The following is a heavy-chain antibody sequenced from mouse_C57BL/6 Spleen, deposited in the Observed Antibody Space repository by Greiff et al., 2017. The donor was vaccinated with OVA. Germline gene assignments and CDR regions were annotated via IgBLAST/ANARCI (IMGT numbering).Heavy chain of an antibody. CDR2: INYDGSST. D-gene: IGHD1-1*01. Sequence: EVKLVESEGGLVQPGSSMKLSCTASGFTFSDYYMAWVRQVPEKGLEWVANINYDGSSTYYLDSLKSRFIISRDNAKNILYLQMSSLKSEDTATYYCARDHYYGSSYDWYFDVWGTGTTVTVSS. CDR3: ARDHYYGSSYDWYFDV. J-gene: IGHJ1*03. V-gene: IGHV5-16*01. CDR1: GFTFSDYY.